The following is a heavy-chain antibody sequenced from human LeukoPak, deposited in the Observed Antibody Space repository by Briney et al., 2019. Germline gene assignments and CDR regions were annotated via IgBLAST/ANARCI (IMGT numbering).Heavy chain of an antibody. D-gene: IGHD3-22*01. CDR1: GGSISSSSYY. Sequence: SETLSLTCTVSGGSISSSSYYWGWIRQPPGKGLEWIGSIYYSGSTYYNPSLKSRVTISVDTSKNQFSLKLSSVTAADTAVYYCARCLGYYDSRRYYMDVWGKGTTVTVSS. J-gene: IGHJ6*03. V-gene: IGHV4-39*01. CDR2: IYYSGST. CDR3: ARCLGYYDSRRYYMDV.